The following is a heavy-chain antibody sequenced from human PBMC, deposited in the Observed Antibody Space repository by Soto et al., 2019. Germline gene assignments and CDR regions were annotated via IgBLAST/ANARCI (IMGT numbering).Heavy chain of an antibody. D-gene: IGHD5-12*01. Sequence: QVQLVQSGAEVKKPGSSVKVSCKASGGTSSNYPISWVRQAPGQGLEWMGGIISIFGTVNYAQKFQGRVTITADESTSTAYMELSSLRSEDTAVYYCARGNHRWLQLWYFDLWGRGTLVTVSS. CDR1: GGTSSNYP. CDR3: ARGNHRWLQLWYFDL. J-gene: IGHJ2*01. V-gene: IGHV1-69*12. CDR2: IISIFGTV.